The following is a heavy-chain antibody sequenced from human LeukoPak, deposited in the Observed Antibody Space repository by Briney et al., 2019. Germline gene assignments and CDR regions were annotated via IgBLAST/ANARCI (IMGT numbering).Heavy chain of an antibody. D-gene: IGHD1-14*01. CDR3: ARDLVSSYGMDV. V-gene: IGHV3-30*14. CDR2: ISYDGSNK. CDR1: GFTFSSYA. Sequence: PGRSLRLSCAASGFTFSSYAMHWVRQAPGKGLEWVAVISYDGSNKYYADSVKGRFTISRDNSKNTLYLQMNSLRAEDTAVYYCARDLVSSYGMDVWGQGTTVTVSS. J-gene: IGHJ6*02.